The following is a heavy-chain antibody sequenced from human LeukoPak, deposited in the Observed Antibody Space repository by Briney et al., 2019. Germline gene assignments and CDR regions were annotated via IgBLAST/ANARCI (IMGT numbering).Heavy chain of an antibody. D-gene: IGHD5-18*01. J-gene: IGHJ4*02. CDR2: MYYSGST. Sequence: SETLSLTCTVSGGSIRSHYWSWIRQPPGKGLEWIGSMYYSGSTNYNPSLKSRVTMSVDTSKNQFSLKLSSVTAADTAVYYCARAGVGYSYGFDYWGQGTLVTVPS. V-gene: IGHV4-59*11. CDR1: GGSIRSHY. CDR3: ARAGVGYSYGFDY.